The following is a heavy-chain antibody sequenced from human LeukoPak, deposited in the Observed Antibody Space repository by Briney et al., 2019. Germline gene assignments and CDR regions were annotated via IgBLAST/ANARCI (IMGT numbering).Heavy chain of an antibody. CDR2: MNPNSGNT. D-gene: IGHD1-1*01. V-gene: IGHV1-8*01. J-gene: IGHJ4*02. CDR3: ARETEDYFDN. Sequence: ASVMVSCKASGYTFTSYDINWVRQATGQGPEWMGWMNPNSGNTGYAQKFQGRVTMTRDMSTSTVYMELSSLTSEDTAVYYCARETEDYFDNWGQGTLVTVSS. CDR1: GYTFTSYD.